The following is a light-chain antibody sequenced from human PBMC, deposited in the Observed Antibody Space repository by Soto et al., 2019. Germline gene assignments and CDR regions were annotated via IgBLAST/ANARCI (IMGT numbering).Light chain of an antibody. J-gene: IGKJ2*01. CDR2: GAS. Sequence: EIVLTQSPGTLSLSPGERATLSCRASQSGSSSYLAWYQQKPGQAPRLLIYGASNRATGITDRFSGSGSGTDFTLTISRLKPEDFSTYYCQQYGSSPYSFGQGTKLEIK. CDR3: QQYGSSPYS. V-gene: IGKV3-20*01. CDR1: QSGSSSY.